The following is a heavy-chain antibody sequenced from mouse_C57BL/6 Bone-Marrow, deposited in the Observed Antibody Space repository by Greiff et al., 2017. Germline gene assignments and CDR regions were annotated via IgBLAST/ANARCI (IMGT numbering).Heavy chain of an antibody. CDR2: IYPGSGST. CDR1: GYTFTSYW. D-gene: IGHD2-5*01. Sequence: QVQLQQPGAELVQPGASVTMSCKASGYTFTSYWITWVKQRPGQGLEWIGDIYPGSGSTNYNEKFKSKATLTVDTSSSTAYMQLSSLTSEDSAVYYCARPYYSNYWYFDVWGTGTTVTVSA. CDR3: ARPYYSNYWYFDV. J-gene: IGHJ1*03. V-gene: IGHV1-55*01.